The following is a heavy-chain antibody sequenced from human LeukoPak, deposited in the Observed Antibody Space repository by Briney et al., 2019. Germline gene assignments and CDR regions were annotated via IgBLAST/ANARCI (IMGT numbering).Heavy chain of an antibody. CDR1: GASIISYNW. J-gene: IGHJ4*02. CDR3: ARGTPEDS. Sequence: PSETQSLTCAVSGASIISYNWWSWVRQPPGKGLEWIGEIYHSGSTNYNPSLKSRVTISVDFSKNQFSLKLNSLTAADTAVYYCARGTPEDSWGQGILVTVSS. V-gene: IGHV4-4*02. CDR2: IYHSGST.